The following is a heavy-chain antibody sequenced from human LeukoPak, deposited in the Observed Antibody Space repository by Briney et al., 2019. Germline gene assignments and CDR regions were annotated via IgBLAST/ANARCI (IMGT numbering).Heavy chain of an antibody. J-gene: IGHJ4*02. D-gene: IGHD6-19*01. CDR1: GGSISSGSYY. CDR2: ISYSGRT. CDR3: ARHGGWLDY. Sequence: KPSQTLSLTCTVSGGSISSGSYYWSWIRQPAGKGLEWIGHISYSGRTNYNPSLKSRVTISVDTSKNQFSLKLSSVTAADTAVYYCARHGGWLDYWGQGTLVTVSS. V-gene: IGHV4-61*09.